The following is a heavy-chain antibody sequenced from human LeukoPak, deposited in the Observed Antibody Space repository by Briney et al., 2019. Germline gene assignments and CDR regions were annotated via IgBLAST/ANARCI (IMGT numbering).Heavy chain of an antibody. D-gene: IGHD2-15*01. CDR3: ARAVKQVVVRFDY. CDR1: GGAITNDGYY. CDR2: IYVTGST. Sequence: TLSLTCTVSGGAITNDGYYWTWIRQHPGKGLEWIAYIYVTGSTYYNPSLQSRVTMSLDTSKNQFSLELKSVTAADTAVYYCARAVKQVVVRFDYWGQGTLVTVSS. V-gene: IGHV4-31*03. J-gene: IGHJ4*02.